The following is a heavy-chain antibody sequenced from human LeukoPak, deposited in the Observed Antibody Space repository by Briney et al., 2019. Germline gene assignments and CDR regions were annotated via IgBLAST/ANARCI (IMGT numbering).Heavy chain of an antibody. CDR2: MNPNSGNT. J-gene: IGHJ3*02. Sequence: GASVKVSCKASGYTFTSYDINWVRQAAGQGLEWMGWMNPNSGNTGYAQKFQGRVTITRSTSISTAYMELSSLRSEDTAVYYCARGDLDAFDIWGQGTMVTVSS. CDR3: ARGDLDAFDI. CDR1: GYTFTSYD. V-gene: IGHV1-8*03.